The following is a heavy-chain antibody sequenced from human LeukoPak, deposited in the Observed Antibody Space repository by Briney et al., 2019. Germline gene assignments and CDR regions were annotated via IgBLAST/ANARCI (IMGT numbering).Heavy chain of an antibody. CDR3: ARGGLGRGWSDFWSAYLPLDY. CDR1: GFSFTSHS. J-gene: IGHJ4*02. Sequence: GASVKVSCNASGFSFTSHSISWVRQAPGQGLEWMGWISTNNGNTNYAQRFKGRVTMTTDTYTTTAYMEVMSLTSDDTAVYYCARGGLGRGWSDFWSAYLPLDYWGQGTLVTVST. CDR2: ISTNNGNT. V-gene: IGHV1-18*01. D-gene: IGHD3-3*01.